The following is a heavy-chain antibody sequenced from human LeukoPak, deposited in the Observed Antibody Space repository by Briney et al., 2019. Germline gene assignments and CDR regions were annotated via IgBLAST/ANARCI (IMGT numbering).Heavy chain of an antibody. D-gene: IGHD3-22*01. Sequence: GGSLRLSCTASGFTFNSFWMSWVRQAPGKGLEWVANINQDGSEKYYVDSVKGGLTVSRDNAKNSLYLQMNSLRAEDTAVYYCARDPRYYSDLYYFDYWGQGSLVTVSS. CDR1: GFTFNSFW. V-gene: IGHV3-7*01. CDR3: ARDPRYYSDLYYFDY. CDR2: INQDGSEK. J-gene: IGHJ4*02.